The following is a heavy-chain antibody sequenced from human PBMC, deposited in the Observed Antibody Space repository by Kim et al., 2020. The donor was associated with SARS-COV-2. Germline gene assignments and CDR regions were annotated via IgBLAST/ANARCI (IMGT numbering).Heavy chain of an antibody. V-gene: IGHV1-18*01. D-gene: IGHD3-10*01. CDR1: GYTFTSYG. Sequence: ASVKVSCKASGYTFTSYGISWVRQAPGQGLEWMGWISAYNGNTNYAQKLQGRVTMTTDTSTSTAYMELRSLRSDDTAVYYCARDSFSLGKVPFGRFDPWGQGTLVTVSS. J-gene: IGHJ5*02. CDR3: ARDSFSLGKVPFGRFDP. CDR2: ISAYNGNT.